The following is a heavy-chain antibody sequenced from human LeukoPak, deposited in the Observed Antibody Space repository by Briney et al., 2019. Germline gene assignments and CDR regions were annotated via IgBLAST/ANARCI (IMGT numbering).Heavy chain of an antibody. J-gene: IGHJ5*02. Sequence: RGSLRLSCAASGFTFSSYEMNWVRQAPGKGLEWVSYISSSGSTIYYADSVKGRSTISRDNAKNSLYLQMNSLRAEDTAVYYCARVPPGDTMVRGAHFDPWGQGTLVTVSS. CDR2: ISSSGSTI. CDR3: ARVPPGDTMVRGAHFDP. CDR1: GFTFSSYE. V-gene: IGHV3-48*03. D-gene: IGHD3-10*01.